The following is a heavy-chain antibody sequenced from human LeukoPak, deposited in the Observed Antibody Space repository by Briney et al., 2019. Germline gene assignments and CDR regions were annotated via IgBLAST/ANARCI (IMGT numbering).Heavy chain of an antibody. V-gene: IGHV4-59*08. J-gene: IGHJ4*02. CDR2: IYYSGST. CDR3: ARRGSIAAHFDY. Sequence: SETLSLTCTVSGGSISSYYWSWIRQPPGKGLEWIGYIYYSGSTNYNPSLKSRVTISVDTSKNQFSLNLSSVTAADTAVYYCARRGSIAAHFDYWGQGTLVTVSS. CDR1: GGSISSYY. D-gene: IGHD6-6*01.